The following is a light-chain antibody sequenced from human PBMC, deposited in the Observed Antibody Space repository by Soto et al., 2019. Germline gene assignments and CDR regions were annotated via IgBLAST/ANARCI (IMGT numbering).Light chain of an antibody. CDR1: QSISKY. CDR3: QQYNSYSPWT. J-gene: IGKJ1*01. Sequence: DIQITQSPSTLSASVGDRVTITCRASQSISKYLAWYQQKPGKAPKLLIYKASSLESGVPSRFSGSGSGTELTLTISSLQPDDFATYYCQQYNSYSPWTFGQGTKVDIK. V-gene: IGKV1-5*03. CDR2: KAS.